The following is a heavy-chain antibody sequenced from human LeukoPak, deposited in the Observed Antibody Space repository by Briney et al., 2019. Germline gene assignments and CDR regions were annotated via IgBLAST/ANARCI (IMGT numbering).Heavy chain of an antibody. CDR3: ARRSPAVTNSEDWFDP. Sequence: PSETLSLTCTVSGGSISSTTYYWGWIRQPPGKGLEWIGYIYYSGSTYYNPSLKSRVTISVDTSKNQFSLKLSSVTAADTAVHFCARRSPAVTNSEDWFDPWGQGTLVTVSS. CDR1: GGSISSTTYY. D-gene: IGHD4-11*01. J-gene: IGHJ5*02. V-gene: IGHV4-39*01. CDR2: IYYSGST.